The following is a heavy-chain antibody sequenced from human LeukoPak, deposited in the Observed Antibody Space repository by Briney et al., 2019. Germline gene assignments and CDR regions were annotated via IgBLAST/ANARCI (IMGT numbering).Heavy chain of an antibody. CDR2: IIPILGIA. D-gene: IGHD5-12*01. Sequence: SVKVSCKASGGTFSSYAISWVRQAPGQGLEWMGRIIPILGIANYAQKFQGRVTITADKSTSTAYMELSSLRSEDTAVYYCARRGYSGYDSIDFDYWGQGTLVTVSS. V-gene: IGHV1-69*04. J-gene: IGHJ4*02. CDR1: GGTFSSYA. CDR3: ARRGYSGYDSIDFDY.